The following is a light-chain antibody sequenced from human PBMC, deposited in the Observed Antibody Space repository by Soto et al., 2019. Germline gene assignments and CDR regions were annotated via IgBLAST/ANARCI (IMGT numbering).Light chain of an antibody. Sequence: DIQMTQSPSSLSVSVGDKVTITCRASRSISNYLNWNQQKPGKAPELLIYASVNLQSGVPSRFSGSGSGTDFTLTINSLQPDDFATYYCQQSYNTPYTCGQGTKLEI. CDR3: QQSYNTPYT. J-gene: IGKJ2*01. V-gene: IGKV1-39*01. CDR2: ASV. CDR1: RSISNY.